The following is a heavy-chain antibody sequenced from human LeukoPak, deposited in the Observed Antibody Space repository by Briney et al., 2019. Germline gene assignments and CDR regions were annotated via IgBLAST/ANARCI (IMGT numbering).Heavy chain of an antibody. J-gene: IGHJ4*02. Sequence: GASVKVSCKASGYTFTSYYMHWARQAPGEGLEWMGIINPSGGSTSYAQKFQGRVTMTRDMSTSTVYMELSSLRSEDTAVYYCARGSSYGFSMGFWGQGTLVTVSS. CDR2: INPSGGST. CDR1: GYTFTSYY. D-gene: IGHD5-18*01. CDR3: ARGSSYGFSMGF. V-gene: IGHV1-46*01.